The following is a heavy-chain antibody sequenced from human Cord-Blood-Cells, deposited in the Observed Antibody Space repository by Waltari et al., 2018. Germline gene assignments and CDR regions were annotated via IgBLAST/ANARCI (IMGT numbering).Heavy chain of an antibody. CDR3: ARGYSVGWFNY. V-gene: IGHV4-59*11. D-gene: IGHD6-19*01. CDR2: IYYSGRP. CDR1: GGSISSHY. J-gene: IGHJ4*02. Sequence: QVQLQESGPGLVKPSETLSLTCTVSGGSISSHYWSWIRQPPGKGLEWIGYIYYSGRPTYTPPLRGRAPFPVDTSKNSFSLRLGSVTAADTAGYYGARGYSVGWFNYWGQGTLVTVSS.